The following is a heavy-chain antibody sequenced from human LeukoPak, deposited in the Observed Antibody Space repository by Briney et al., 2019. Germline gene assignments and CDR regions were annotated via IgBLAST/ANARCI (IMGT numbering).Heavy chain of an antibody. V-gene: IGHV1-2*02. CDR2: INPNSGGT. J-gene: IGHJ4*02. CDR3: ARDRSSSWYRATPNYFDY. D-gene: IGHD6-13*01. Sequence: ASVKVSCKASGYTFTGYYMHWVRQAPGQGLEWMGWINPNSGGTNYAQKFQGRVTITRNTSISTAYMELSSLRSEDTAVYYCARDRSSSWYRATPNYFDYWGQGTLVTVSS. CDR1: GYTFTGYY.